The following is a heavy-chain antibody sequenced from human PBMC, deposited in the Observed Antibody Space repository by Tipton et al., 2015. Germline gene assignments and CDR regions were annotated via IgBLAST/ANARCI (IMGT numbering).Heavy chain of an antibody. V-gene: IGHV4-39*01. CDR3: ARKPVVRGAYYYFDY. J-gene: IGHJ4*02. CDR2: IHYGGNT. CDR1: GDSISRSNYY. D-gene: IGHD3-10*01. Sequence: TLSLTCTVSGDSISRSNYYWGWIRQPPGMGLEWIASIHYGGNTHSNPSLMSRDTRSVDTCKNQFSLTQNSVTAADTAFYYCARKPVVRGAYYYFDYWGQGTLVTVSS.